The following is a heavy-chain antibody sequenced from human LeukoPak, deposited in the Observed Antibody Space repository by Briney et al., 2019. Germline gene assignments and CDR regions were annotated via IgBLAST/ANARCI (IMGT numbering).Heavy chain of an antibody. CDR2: INHSGST. Sequence: SETLSLTCAVYGGSFSGYYWSWIRQPPGKGLEWIGEINHSGSTNYNPSLMSRVTIFVDKSKNKFSLKQSSVTAAEKAVYYCAGKPWIRLWSFFDYWGQGTLVTVSS. D-gene: IGHD5-18*01. CDR1: GGSFSGYY. J-gene: IGHJ4*02. V-gene: IGHV4-34*01. CDR3: AGKPWIRLWSFFDY.